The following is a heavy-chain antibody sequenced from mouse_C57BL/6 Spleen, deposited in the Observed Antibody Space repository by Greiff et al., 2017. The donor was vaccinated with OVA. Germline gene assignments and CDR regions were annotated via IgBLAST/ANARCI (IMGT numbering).Heavy chain of an antibody. CDR1: GYSITSGYY. CDR2: ISYDGSN. Sequence: ESGPGLVKPSQSLSLTCSVTGYSITSGYYWNWIRQFPGNKLEWMGYISYDGSNNYNASLKNRISISRDTSKNQRFLKLNSVTTEDTATEYGARGSYGGYFDDWGTGTTVTVSS. CDR3: ARGSYGGYFDD. D-gene: IGHD1-1*01. V-gene: IGHV3-6*01. J-gene: IGHJ1*03.